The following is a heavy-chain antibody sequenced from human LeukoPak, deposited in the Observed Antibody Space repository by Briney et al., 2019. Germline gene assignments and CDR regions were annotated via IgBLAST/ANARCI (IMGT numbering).Heavy chain of an antibody. CDR1: GFTFDRFT. CDR2: INRRGHT. CDR3: AKEVDCPSDCLFFHS. D-gene: IGHD2-21*02. V-gene: IGHV3-43*01. Sequence: GGSLRLSCAASGFTFDRFTIHWVRQTPGKGLEWVSLINRRGHTFYADSVKGRLTISRDNSRNSVFLQMNSLRPEDTALYHCAKEVDCPSDCLFFHSWGQGTLVTVSS. J-gene: IGHJ4*02.